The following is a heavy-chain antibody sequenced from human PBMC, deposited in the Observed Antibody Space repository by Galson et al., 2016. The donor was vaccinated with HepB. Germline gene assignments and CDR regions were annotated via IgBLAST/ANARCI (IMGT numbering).Heavy chain of an antibody. Sequence: SLRLSCAASGFTFNTYCVGWVRQAPGKGLEWVSGIDPTGGRTHYADSVQGRFTISRDNSKNTLYLQMNSLRAEDTAVYFCAKDHRGELPEQFDYWGQGTLVTVSS. CDR2: IDPTGGRT. D-gene: IGHD1-26*01. CDR1: GFTFNTYC. V-gene: IGHV3-23*01. J-gene: IGHJ4*02. CDR3: AKDHRGELPEQFDY.